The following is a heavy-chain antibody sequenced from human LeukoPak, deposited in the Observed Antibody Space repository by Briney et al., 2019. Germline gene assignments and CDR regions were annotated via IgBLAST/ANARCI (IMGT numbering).Heavy chain of an antibody. CDR2: FDIEDVET. CDR1: GYALSESS. CDR3: ATVVGSSGSTRYFQH. D-gene: IGHD6-19*01. J-gene: IGHJ1*01. V-gene: IGHV1-24*01. Sequence: ASVKVSCKVSGYALSESSIHWVRQTPGEGFEWMGGFDIEDVETAYAQKFRGRVTMTEDTSTDTAYMELINLRSDDTAVYYCATVVGSSGSTRYFQHWGQGTLVTVSS.